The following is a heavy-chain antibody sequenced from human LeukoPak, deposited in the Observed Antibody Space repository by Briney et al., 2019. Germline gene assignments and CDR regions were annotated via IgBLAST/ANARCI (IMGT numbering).Heavy chain of an antibody. CDR3: AREGLGELTLDC. J-gene: IGHJ4*02. CDR2: ISTDNGDT. CDR1: GYTFTNFD. V-gene: IGHV1-18*01. D-gene: IGHD3-16*01. Sequence: ASVKVSCKASGYTFTNFDINWVRQAPGQGLEWMGWISTDNGDTTYAQKFQGRVTMTTDTSTGTAYMELRSLRSDDTAVYYCAREGLGELTLDCWGQGTLVTVSS.